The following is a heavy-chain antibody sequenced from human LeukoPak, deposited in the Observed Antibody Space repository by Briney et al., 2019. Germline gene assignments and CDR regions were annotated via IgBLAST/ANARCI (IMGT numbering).Heavy chain of an antibody. Sequence: GASVTVSCKASGYTFTRYGLSWVRQAPGQGLEWMGWISGYSGKTNYAQKLQDRVTMTTDTSTSTAYMGLRSLRSDDTAVYYCARGYSGYAPHDYWGQGTLVTVSS. CDR2: ISGYSGKT. J-gene: IGHJ4*02. D-gene: IGHD5-12*01. CDR3: ARGYSGYAPHDY. V-gene: IGHV1-18*01. CDR1: GYTFTRYG.